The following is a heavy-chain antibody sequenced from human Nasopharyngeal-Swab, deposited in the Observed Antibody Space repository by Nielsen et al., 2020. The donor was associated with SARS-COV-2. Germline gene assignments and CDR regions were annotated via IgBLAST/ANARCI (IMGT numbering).Heavy chain of an antibody. D-gene: IGHD1-26*01. CDR3: ARADRGGNYFSQYYYHMDV. CDR2: INWNGGST. V-gene: IGHV3-20*04. CDR1: GFTFDDYG. J-gene: IGHJ6*03. Sequence: GESLKISCAASGFTFDDYGMSWVSQAPGKGLEWVSGINWNGGSTGYADSVKGRFTISRDTSKSTLYLQMNSLRAEDTALYYCARADRGGNYFSQYYYHMDVWGTGTTVTVSS.